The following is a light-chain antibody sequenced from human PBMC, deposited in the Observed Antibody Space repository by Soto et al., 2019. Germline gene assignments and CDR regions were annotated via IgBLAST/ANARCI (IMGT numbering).Light chain of an antibody. J-gene: IGKJ2*01. Sequence: IVLTQSPGTLSLSPGERATLSCRASQRISSGYLAWYQQKPGQAPRLPIYGASSSATGIPDRFSGSGSGTDFTLTISRLEPEDFALYYCQQYGDSLYTFGQGTKLEIK. CDR3: QQYGDSLYT. V-gene: IGKV3-20*01. CDR1: QRISSGY. CDR2: GAS.